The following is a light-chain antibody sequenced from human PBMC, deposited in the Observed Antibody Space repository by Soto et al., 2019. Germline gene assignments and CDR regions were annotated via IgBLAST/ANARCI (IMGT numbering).Light chain of an antibody. CDR2: HDT. Sequence: QSVLTQPPSVSGAPGQWVTISCTGPSSTIGAGYDVHWYQHLPGTAPKLLIYHDTNRPSGVPDRFSASKSGTSASLAITGLQAEDEADYYCQSYDSSLNGHVVFGGGTKLTVL. CDR3: QSYDSSLNGHVV. V-gene: IGLV1-40*01. CDR1: SSTIGAGYD. J-gene: IGLJ2*01.